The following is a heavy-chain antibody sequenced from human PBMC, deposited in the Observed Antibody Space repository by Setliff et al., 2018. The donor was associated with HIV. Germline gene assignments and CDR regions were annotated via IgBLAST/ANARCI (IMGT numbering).Heavy chain of an antibody. J-gene: IGHJ6*03. CDR2: IYYSGST. CDR3: ARGYPGIAVASLSYYYYYYMDV. Sequence: LSLTCTVSGGSISSYYWSWIRQPPGKGLEWIGYIYYSGSTNYNPSLKSRVTISVDTSKNQFSLKLSSVTAADTAVYYCARGYPGIAVASLSYYYYYYMDV. CDR1: GGSISSYY. V-gene: IGHV4-59*01. D-gene: IGHD6-19*01.